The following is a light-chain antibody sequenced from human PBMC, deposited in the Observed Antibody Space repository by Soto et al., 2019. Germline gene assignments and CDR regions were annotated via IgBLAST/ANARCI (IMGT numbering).Light chain of an antibody. CDR1: QSVSNNY. Sequence: EIVLTQSPGTLSLSPGERATLSCRASQSVSNNYLAWYQQKPGQAPRLLIYDASNRATGIPARFSGSGSGTDFTLTISRLEPEDFAVYFCHQYATSRTFGQGTKVDIK. V-gene: IGKV3-20*01. CDR2: DAS. CDR3: HQYATSRT. J-gene: IGKJ1*01.